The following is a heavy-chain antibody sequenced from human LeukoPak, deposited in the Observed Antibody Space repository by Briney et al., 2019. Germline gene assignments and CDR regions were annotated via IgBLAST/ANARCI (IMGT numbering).Heavy chain of an antibody. CDR3: ARLGYSSSWPDY. CDR2: IYYSGST. V-gene: IGHV4-34*01. J-gene: IGHJ4*02. Sequence: KPSETLSLTCAVYGGSFSGYYWSWIRQPPGKGLEWIGSIYYSGSTYYNPSLKSRVTISVDTSKNQFSLKLSSVTAADTAVYYCARLGYSSSWPDYWGQGTLVTVSS. CDR1: GGSFSGYY. D-gene: IGHD6-13*01.